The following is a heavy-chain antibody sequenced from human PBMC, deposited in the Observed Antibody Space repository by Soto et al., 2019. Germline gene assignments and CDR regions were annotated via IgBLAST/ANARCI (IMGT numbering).Heavy chain of an antibody. CDR1: GGSISSYY. J-gene: IGHJ4*02. V-gene: IGHV4-59*01. CDR2: IYYSGST. D-gene: IGHD3-22*01. Sequence: QVQLQESGPGLVKPSETLSLTCTVSGGSISSYYWSWIRQPPGKGLEWIGYIYYSGSTNYNPSLKSRVTISVGTSKNQFSLKLSSVTAADTAVYYCARGGVGYYDSSGYYYADYWGQGTLVTVSS. CDR3: ARGGVGYYDSSGYYYADY.